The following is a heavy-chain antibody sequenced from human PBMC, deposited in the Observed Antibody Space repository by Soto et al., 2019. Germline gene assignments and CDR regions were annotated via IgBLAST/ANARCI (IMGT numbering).Heavy chain of an antibody. CDR1: GFTFSDYY. D-gene: IGHD6-19*01. CDR2: ISSSSSYT. V-gene: IGHV3-11*06. CDR3: ARVRSGWTYYFDY. Sequence: QVQLVESEGGLVKPGGSLRLSCAASGFTFSDYYMSWIRQAPGKGLEWVSYISSSSSYTNYADSVKGRFTISRDNAKNSLYLQMNSLRAEDTAVYYCARVRSGWTYYFDYWGQGTLVTVSS. J-gene: IGHJ4*02.